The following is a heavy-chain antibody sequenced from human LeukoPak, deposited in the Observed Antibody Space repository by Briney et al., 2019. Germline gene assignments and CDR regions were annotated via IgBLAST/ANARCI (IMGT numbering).Heavy chain of an antibody. CDR1: GFTFSSYG. D-gene: IGHD1-26*01. Sequence: GGSLRLPCAASGFTFSSYGMHWVRQAPGKGLEWVAVISYDGSNKYYADSVKGRFTISRDNSKNTLYLQMNSLRAEDTAVYYCAKAAGGGSYFDYWGQGTLVTVSS. CDR2: ISYDGSNK. V-gene: IGHV3-30*18. CDR3: AKAAGGGSYFDY. J-gene: IGHJ4*02.